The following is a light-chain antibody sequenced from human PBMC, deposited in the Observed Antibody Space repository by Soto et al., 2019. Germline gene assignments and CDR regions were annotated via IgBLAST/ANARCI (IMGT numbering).Light chain of an antibody. CDR1: SSDVGGYNY. CDR2: DVS. Sequence: QSALTQPASVSGSPGQSITISCTGTSSDVGGYNYVSWYQLHPGKAPKLMIYDVSNRPSGASNRFSGSKSGNTASLTISGLQAEDEADYYCSSYTSSSTLLYVFGTGTKVTVL. CDR3: SSYTSSSTLLYV. V-gene: IGLV2-14*01. J-gene: IGLJ1*01.